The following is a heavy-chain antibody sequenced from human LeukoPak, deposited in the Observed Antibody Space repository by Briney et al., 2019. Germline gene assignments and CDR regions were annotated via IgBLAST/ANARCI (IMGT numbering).Heavy chain of an antibody. D-gene: IGHD6-19*01. CDR1: GGSISSGSYY. Sequence: PSETLSLTCTVSGGSISSGSYYWSWIRQPAGKGLEWFGRIYTSGSTNYNPSLKSRVTISVDTSKNQFSLKLSSVTAADTAVYYCARDKASLAGYYYYGMDVWGQGTTVTVSS. J-gene: IGHJ6*02. CDR3: ARDKASLAGYYYYGMDV. CDR2: IYTSGST. V-gene: IGHV4-61*02.